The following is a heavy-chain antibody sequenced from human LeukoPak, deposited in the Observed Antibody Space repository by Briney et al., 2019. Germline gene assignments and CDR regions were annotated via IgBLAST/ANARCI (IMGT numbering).Heavy chain of an antibody. Sequence: ASVKVSCTASGYIFTGQFIHWVRQAPGQGLEWMAMYNPNSGDTTFSQRFQDRVTMTRDTSVNTAFMELRRLTSDDTAVYYCARGGPRGNGFDYWGQGTLVSVSS. D-gene: IGHD6-25*01. V-gene: IGHV1-2*02. J-gene: IGHJ4*02. CDR1: GYIFTGQF. CDR3: ARGGPRGNGFDY. CDR2: YNPNSGDT.